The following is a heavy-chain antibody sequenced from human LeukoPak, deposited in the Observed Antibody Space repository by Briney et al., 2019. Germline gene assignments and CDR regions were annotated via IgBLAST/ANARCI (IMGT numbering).Heavy chain of an antibody. D-gene: IGHD3/OR15-3a*01. CDR1: GGSISSSSYY. J-gene: IGHJ4*02. V-gene: IGHV4-39*07. Sequence: PSETLSLTCTVSGGSISSSSYYWGWIRQPPGKGLEWIGSIYYSGSTYYNPSLKSRVTISVDTSKNQFSLKLSSVTAADTAVYYCARDYMEGLGGGYYFDYWGQGTLVTVSS. CDR3: ARDYMEGLGGGYYFDY. CDR2: IYYSGST.